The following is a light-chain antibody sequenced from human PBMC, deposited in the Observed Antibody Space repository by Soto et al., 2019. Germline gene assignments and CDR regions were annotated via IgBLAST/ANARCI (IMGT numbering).Light chain of an antibody. CDR3: HQYYSYPYT. CDR2: KAS. V-gene: IGKV1-5*03. J-gene: IGKJ2*01. Sequence: DIQMTQSPSTLSASVGDRVTITCRAGQSISSWLAWYQQKPGKAPKLLLSKASSLESGVPSRFSGSGSGTAVTLTISSLQPDDFATFYCHQYYSYPYTFGQGTKLEMK. CDR1: QSISSW.